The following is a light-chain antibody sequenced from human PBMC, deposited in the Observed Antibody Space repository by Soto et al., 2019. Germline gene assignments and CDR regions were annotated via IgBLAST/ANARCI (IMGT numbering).Light chain of an antibody. CDR2: DAS. CDR3: QQYNAYSPRT. J-gene: IGKJ1*01. Sequence: DIRMTQSPSTLSASVGDRVTITFRASQSISSYLAWYQQKPGKAPNLLIYDASTLKSGVPSRFSGSGSGTEFTLTISSLQPDDFATYYCQQYNAYSPRTFGQGTKVDIK. V-gene: IGKV1-5*01. CDR1: QSISSY.